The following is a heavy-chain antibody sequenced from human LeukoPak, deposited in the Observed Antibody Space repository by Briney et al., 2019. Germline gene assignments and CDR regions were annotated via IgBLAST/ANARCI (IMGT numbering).Heavy chain of an antibody. V-gene: IGHV4-38-2*01. CDR1: GYSISSGYF. CDR2: ILHSGST. Sequence: PSETLSLACGVSGYSISSGYFWGWIRQPPGTGLEWIGSILHSGSTYYNPSLKSRVTISVDTSKNQFSLKLRSVTAADTAVYYCARSYQDDVIAGYYYYYYMDVWGKGTTVAVSS. D-gene: IGHD3-22*01. J-gene: IGHJ6*03. CDR3: ARSYQDDVIAGYYYYYYMDV.